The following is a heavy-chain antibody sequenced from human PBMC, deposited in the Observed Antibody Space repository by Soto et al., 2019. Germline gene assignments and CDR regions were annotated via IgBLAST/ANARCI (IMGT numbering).Heavy chain of an antibody. CDR1: GFTFSSYA. V-gene: IGHV3-30-3*01. Sequence: QVQLVESGGGVVQPGRSLRLSCAASGFTFSSYAMHWVRQAPGKGLEWVAVISYAGSNKDYADSVKGRFTISRDNSKNTLELDMNNLRTEDTAVYYCAREYCSCSSCYYLDYWGQGTLVTVSS. CDR2: ISYAGSNK. J-gene: IGHJ4*02. D-gene: IGHD2-15*01. CDR3: AREYCSCSSCYYLDY.